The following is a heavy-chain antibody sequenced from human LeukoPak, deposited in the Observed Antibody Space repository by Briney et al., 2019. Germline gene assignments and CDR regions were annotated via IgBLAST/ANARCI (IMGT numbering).Heavy chain of an antibody. CDR2: INHSGST. CDR1: GGSFSGYY. J-gene: IGHJ5*02. V-gene: IGHV4-34*01. CDR3: ARNLVNDKYSSSWFPFDP. D-gene: IGHD6-13*01. Sequence: KPSETLSLTCAVYGGSFSGYYWSWIRQPPGKGLEWIGEINHSGSTNYNPSLKSRVTISVDTSKNQFSLKLSSVTAADTAVYYCARNLVNDKYSSSWFPFDPWGQGTLVTVSS.